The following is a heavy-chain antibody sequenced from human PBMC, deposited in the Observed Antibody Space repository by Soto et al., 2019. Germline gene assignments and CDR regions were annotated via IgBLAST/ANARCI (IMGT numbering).Heavy chain of an antibody. V-gene: IGHV3-30*18. CDR2: ISYDGSNK. CDR1: GFTFSSYG. J-gene: IGHJ6*03. D-gene: IGHD2-2*01. Sequence: QVQLVESGGGVVQPGRSLRLSCAASGFTFSSYGMHWVRQAPGKGLEWVAVISYDGSNKYYADSVKGRFTISRDNSKNTLYLQMNSLRAADTAVYYCAKDGGYCSSTSCHYYMDVWGKGTTVTVSS. CDR3: AKDGGYCSSTSCHYYMDV.